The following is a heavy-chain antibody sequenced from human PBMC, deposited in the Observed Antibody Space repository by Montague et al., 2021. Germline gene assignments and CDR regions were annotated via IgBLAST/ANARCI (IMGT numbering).Heavy chain of an antibody. V-gene: IGHV4-59*01. CDR3: AVTGFYDCGGMYV. Sequence: SETLSLTCSVSGASINGYYWSWIRQPPGKGLEWIGYIFYSRATNYNPSLKSRVTISADTSKNQVSLKLNSVTAADTAVYYCAVTGFYDCGGMYVWGQGTTVTVSS. J-gene: IGHJ6*02. CDR1: GASINGYY. D-gene: IGHD5/OR15-5a*01. CDR2: IFYSRAT.